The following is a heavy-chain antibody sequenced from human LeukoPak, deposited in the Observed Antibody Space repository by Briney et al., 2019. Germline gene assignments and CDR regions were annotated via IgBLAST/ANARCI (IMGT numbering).Heavy chain of an antibody. J-gene: IGHJ3*02. CDR3: ASDLRVGHERYEAFNI. Sequence: PSGGSLRLSCAASGFTFGSYGMHWVRRALGKGLEWVALIWFDGSHKYYGDSVKGRFTISRDNSKNTLHLQMNSLRVEDTAVYYCASDLRVGHERYEAFNIWGQGTMVIVSS. D-gene: IGHD3-16*01. CDR1: GFTFGSYG. V-gene: IGHV3-33*01. CDR2: IWFDGSHK.